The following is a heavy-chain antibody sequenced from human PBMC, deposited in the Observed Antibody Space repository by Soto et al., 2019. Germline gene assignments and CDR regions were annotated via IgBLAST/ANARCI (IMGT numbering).Heavy chain of an antibody. J-gene: IGHJ3*02. CDR2: IWFDGSDK. D-gene: IGHD2-15*01. CDR1: GFTFSTHG. V-gene: IGHV3-33*01. Sequence: GGSLRLSCAASGFTFSTHGMHWVRQAPGKGLEWVALIWFDGSDKYYADSVKGRFTISRDNSKNTLYLQMNSLRAEDTAVYYCARLYCSSSSCYSVGAFDIRGQGTMVTVSS. CDR3: ARLYCSSSSCYSVGAFDI.